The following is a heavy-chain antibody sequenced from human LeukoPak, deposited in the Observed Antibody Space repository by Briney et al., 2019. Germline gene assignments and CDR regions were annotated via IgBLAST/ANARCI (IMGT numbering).Heavy chain of an antibody. V-gene: IGHV3-74*01. CDR1: GFTFSTYW. D-gene: IGHD3-22*01. J-gene: IGHJ3*02. Sequence: PGGSLRLSCAASGFTFSTYWRHWVRQAPGKGLVWVSRINSDGSSTNYADSVKGRFTISRDNAKNTLYLQMNSLRAEDTAVYYCARGGAYYYDSTHAFDIWGQGTMVTVSS. CDR3: ARGGAYYYDSTHAFDI. CDR2: INSDGSST.